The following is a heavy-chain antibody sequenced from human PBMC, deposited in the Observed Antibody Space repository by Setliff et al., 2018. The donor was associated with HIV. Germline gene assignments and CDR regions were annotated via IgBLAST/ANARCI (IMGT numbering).Heavy chain of an antibody. CDR3: ARWGSGSYERVFDY. J-gene: IGHJ4*02. Sequence: GGSLRLSCAASGFTFSNFAMSWVRQAPGKGLEWVSAISGGGGKTDYADSVKGRFTISRDNSKNTLYLQMNSLRADDTAVYFCARWGSGSYERVFDYWGQGMLVTVSS. CDR2: ISGGGGKT. D-gene: IGHD1-26*01. CDR1: GFTFSNFA. V-gene: IGHV3-23*01.